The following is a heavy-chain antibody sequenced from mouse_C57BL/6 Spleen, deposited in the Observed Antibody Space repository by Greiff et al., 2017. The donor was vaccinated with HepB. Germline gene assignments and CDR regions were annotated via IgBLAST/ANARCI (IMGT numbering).Heavy chain of an antibody. CDR2: ILPGSGNT. J-gene: IGHJ2*01. Sequence: QVQLQQSGAELMKPGASVKLSCKASGYTFTGYWIKWVKQRPGNGLEWIGEILPGSGNTNYNEKFKGKATCTAETSSKTAYMQLSSLTAEDSAIYYGERGAGHTCPFDYWGQGTTLTVSS. D-gene: IGHD6-1*01. CDR1: GYTFTGYW. CDR3: ERGAGHTCPFDY. V-gene: IGHV1-9*01.